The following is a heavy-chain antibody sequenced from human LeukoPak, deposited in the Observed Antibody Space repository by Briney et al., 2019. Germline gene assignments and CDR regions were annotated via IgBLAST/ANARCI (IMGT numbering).Heavy chain of an antibody. CDR2: IHPGDSDT. CDR1: GYRFTSYW. V-gene: IGHV5-51*01. CDR3: ARSPFYYFDF. Sequence: GESLKISCKGSGYRFTSYWIGWVRQMPGKGLELMGIIHPGDSDTRYSPSFQGQVTISVDKSISTAYLQWSSLKASDTAMFYCARSPFYYFDFWGQGTLVTVSS. D-gene: IGHD3-3*01. J-gene: IGHJ4*02.